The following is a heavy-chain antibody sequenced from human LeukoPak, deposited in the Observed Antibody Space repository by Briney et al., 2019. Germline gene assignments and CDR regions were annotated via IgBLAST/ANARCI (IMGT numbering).Heavy chain of an antibody. CDR3: VKDLYKGDTSSWYYFDY. CDR1: GFTVSNNY. V-gene: IGHV3-66*01. D-gene: IGHD6-13*01. Sequence: GGSLRLSCAASGFTVSNNYMSWVRQAPGKRLEWVSVIYSGGSTYYADSVKGRFTISRDNSKNTVSLQMSSLRAEDTAVYYCVKDLYKGDTSSWYYFDYWGQGTLVTVSS. J-gene: IGHJ4*02. CDR2: IYSGGST.